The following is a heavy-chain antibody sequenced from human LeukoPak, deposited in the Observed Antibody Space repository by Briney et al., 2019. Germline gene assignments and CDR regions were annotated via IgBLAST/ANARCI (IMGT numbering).Heavy chain of an antibody. D-gene: IGHD3-22*01. Sequence: GGSLRLSCAAPGFMFDDYAMHWVRQAPGKGLEWVSGICWNSGRRGYADSVKGRFTISRDNAKNSLYLQMNSLRAEDTALYYCAKWTSYYYDSSGYFDYWGQGTLVTVSS. J-gene: IGHJ4*02. CDR1: GFMFDDYA. CDR3: AKWTSYYYDSSGYFDY. CDR2: ICWNSGRR. V-gene: IGHV3-9*01.